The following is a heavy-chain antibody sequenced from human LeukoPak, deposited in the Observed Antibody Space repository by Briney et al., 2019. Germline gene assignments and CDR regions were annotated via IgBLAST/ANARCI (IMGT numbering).Heavy chain of an antibody. CDR1: GGSISSGSYY. D-gene: IGHD6-13*01. V-gene: IGHV4-61*02. CDR2: IYTSGST. CDR3: ARAPGFEGEQQPPLDY. J-gene: IGHJ4*02. Sequence: SQTLSLTCTVSGGSISSGSYYWSWIRQPAGKGLEWIGRIYTSGSTNYNPSLKSRVTISVDTSKNQFSLKLSSVTAAGTAVYYCARAPGFEGEQQPPLDYWGQGTLVTVSS.